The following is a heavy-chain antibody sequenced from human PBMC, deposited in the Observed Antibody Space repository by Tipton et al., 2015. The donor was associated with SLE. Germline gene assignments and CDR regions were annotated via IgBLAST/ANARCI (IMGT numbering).Heavy chain of an antibody. CDR2: INHSGST. CDR1: GYSISSGYY. D-gene: IGHD3-3*01. J-gene: IGHJ5*02. V-gene: IGHV4-38-2*02. CDR3: ARTMTRPLMWFDP. Sequence: TLSLTCTVSGYSISSGYYWGWIRQPPGKGLEWIGEINHSGSTNYNPSLKSRVTISVDTSKNQFSLKLSSVTAADTAVYYCARTMTRPLMWFDPWGQGTLVTVSS.